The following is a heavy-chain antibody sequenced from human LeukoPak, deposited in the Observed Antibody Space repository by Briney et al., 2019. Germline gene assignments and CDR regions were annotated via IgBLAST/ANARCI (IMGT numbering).Heavy chain of an antibody. CDR3: ARGPLLGDDYDPPFRY. CDR1: GGSISSYY. Sequence: SETLSLTCTVSGGSISSYYWSWIRQPAGKGLEWIGRIYTSGSTNYNPSFKSRLTISIDKSKNQFSLKLTSVTAADSAVYFCARGPLLGDDYDPPFRYWGQGTLVTVSS. D-gene: IGHD4/OR15-4a*01. CDR2: IYTSGST. J-gene: IGHJ4*02. V-gene: IGHV4-4*07.